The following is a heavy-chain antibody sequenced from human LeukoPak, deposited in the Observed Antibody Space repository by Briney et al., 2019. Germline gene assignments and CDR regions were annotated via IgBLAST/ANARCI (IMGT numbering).Heavy chain of an antibody. CDR3: ARDPYDFWSGYYVASDY. CDR1: GYTFISYG. D-gene: IGHD3-3*01. CDR2: ISAYNGNT. V-gene: IGHV1-18*01. J-gene: IGHJ4*02. Sequence: ASVKVSCKASGYTFISYGINWVRQAPGQGLEWMGWISAYNGNTNYAQKFQGRVTMTRDTSISTAYMELSRLRSDDTAVYYCARDPYDFWSGYYVASDYWGQGTLVTVSS.